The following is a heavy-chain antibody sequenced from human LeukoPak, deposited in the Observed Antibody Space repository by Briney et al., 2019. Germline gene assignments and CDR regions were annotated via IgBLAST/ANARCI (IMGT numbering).Heavy chain of an antibody. D-gene: IGHD4-17*01. CDR1: GGSFSGYY. J-gene: IGHJ4*02. CDR3: ARGYGDYASRFDY. CDR2: INHSGST. Sequence: PSETLSLTCAVYGGSFSGYYWSWIRQPPGKGLEWIGEINHSGSTNYNPSLKSRVTISVDTSKNQFSLKLSSVTAADTAVYYCARGYGDYASRFDYWGQGTLVTVSS. V-gene: IGHV4-34*01.